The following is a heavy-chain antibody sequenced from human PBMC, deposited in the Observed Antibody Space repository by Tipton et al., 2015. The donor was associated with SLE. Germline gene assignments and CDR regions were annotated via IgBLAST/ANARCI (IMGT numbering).Heavy chain of an antibody. CDR3: ARGPTMVRGAHYYDSSGFDY. Sequence: TLSLTCTVSGGSISSYYWSWIRQPPGKGLEWIAYIYYSGSTNYNPSLKSRVTISVDTSKNQFSLKLSSVTAADTAVYYCARGPTMVRGAHYYDSSGFDYWGQGTLVTVSS. CDR1: GGSISSYY. J-gene: IGHJ4*02. CDR2: IYYSGST. V-gene: IGHV4-59*01. D-gene: IGHD3-22*01.